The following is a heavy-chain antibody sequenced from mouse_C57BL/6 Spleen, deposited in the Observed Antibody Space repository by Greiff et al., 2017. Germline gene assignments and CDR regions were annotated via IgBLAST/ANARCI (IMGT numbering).Heavy chain of an antibody. J-gene: IGHJ1*03. CDR3: ARWDGSSYPYWYFDV. V-gene: IGHV1-81*01. Sequence: QVQLKESGAELARPGASVKLSCKASGYTFTSYGISWVKQRTGQGLEWIGEIYPRSGNTYYNEKFKGKATLTADKSSSTAYMELRSLTSEDSADYFWARWDGSSYPYWYFDVWGTGTTVTVSS. D-gene: IGHD1-1*01. CDR1: GYTFTSYG. CDR2: IYPRSGNT.